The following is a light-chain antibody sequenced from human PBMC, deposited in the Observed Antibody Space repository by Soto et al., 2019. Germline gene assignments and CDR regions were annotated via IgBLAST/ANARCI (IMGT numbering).Light chain of an antibody. CDR2: LNSDGSH. V-gene: IGLV4-69*01. CDR3: QTWGTGIEVI. CDR1: SGHSTHA. Sequence: QAVVTQSPSASASLGASVKLTCTLSSGHSTHAIAWHQQQPARGPRYLMKLNSDGSHSKGDGIPDRFSGSSSGAERYLTISSLQSEDEADYYCQTWGTGIEVIFGGGTKLTVL. J-gene: IGLJ2*01.